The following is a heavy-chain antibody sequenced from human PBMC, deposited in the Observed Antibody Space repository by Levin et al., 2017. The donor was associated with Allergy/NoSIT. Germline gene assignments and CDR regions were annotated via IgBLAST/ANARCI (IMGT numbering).Heavy chain of an antibody. Sequence: PGGSLRLSCVASGFTFSNYGMIWVRQAPGKGLEWVSGINSGGGDTYYAASVEGRFTISRDNSKNTLYLQINSLRAEDTAVYYCAKKLVVVAASGVLTLDYWGQGTLVTVSS. CDR2: INSGGGDT. D-gene: IGHD6-13*01. CDR3: AKKLVVVAASGVLTLDY. CDR1: GFTFSNYG. V-gene: IGHV3-23*01. J-gene: IGHJ4*02.